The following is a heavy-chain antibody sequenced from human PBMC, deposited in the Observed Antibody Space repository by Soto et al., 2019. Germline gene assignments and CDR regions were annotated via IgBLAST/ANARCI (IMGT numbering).Heavy chain of an antibody. V-gene: IGHV3-21*01. Sequence: VGSLRLSCAASGFTFSSYSMNWVRQAPGKGLEWVSSISSSSSYIYYADSVKGRFTISRDNAKNSLYLQMNSLRAEDTAVYYCARDLRGYCIGGSCYSHYGMLVSCQAPTVTLSS. CDR1: GFTFSSYS. CDR3: ARDLRGYCIGGSCYSHYGMLV. J-gene: IGHJ6*02. D-gene: IGHD2-15*01. CDR2: ISSSSSYI.